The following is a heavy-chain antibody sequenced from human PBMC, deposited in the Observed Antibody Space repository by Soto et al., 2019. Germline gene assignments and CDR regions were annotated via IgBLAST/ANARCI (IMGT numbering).Heavy chain of an antibody. CDR3: ARDRGYTYGFDF. D-gene: IGHD5-18*01. V-gene: IGHV3-48*02. J-gene: IGHJ4*02. Sequence: GGSLRLSCAASGLTFTSYSMSWVRQAPGKGLEWVSFISSSSSTIYYADSVKGRFTISRDNAKNSLYLKMNSLRDEDTAVYYCARDRGYTYGFDFWGQGALVTVSS. CDR2: ISSSSSTI. CDR1: GLTFTSYS.